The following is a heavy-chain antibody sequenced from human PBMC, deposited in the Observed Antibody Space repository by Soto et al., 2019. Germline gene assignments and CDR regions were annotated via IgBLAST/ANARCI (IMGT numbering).Heavy chain of an antibody. J-gene: IGHJ4*02. Sequence: QLQLQESGPGLVKPSETLSLTCTVSGGSISSSSYYWGWIRQPPGKGLEWIGSIYYSGSTYYNPSLKSRVTISVDTSKNQFSLKLSSVTAADTAVYYCARLLVVVIPEAFDYWGQGTLVTVSS. CDR2: IYYSGST. CDR3: ARLLVVVIPEAFDY. CDR1: GGSISSSSYY. D-gene: IGHD3-22*01. V-gene: IGHV4-39*01.